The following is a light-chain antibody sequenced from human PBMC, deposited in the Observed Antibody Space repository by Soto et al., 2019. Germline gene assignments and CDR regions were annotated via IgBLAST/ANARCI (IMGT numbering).Light chain of an antibody. CDR3: CTYAGNSPFAYV. CDR1: SSDVGRYNL. Sequence: QSVLTQPASVSGSPGQSITISCTGTSSDVGRYNLVSWYQQHPDKAPKLMIYERSKRDSRVANRVSGCKSGNTASLTSSGVQAEEEADYYCCTYAGNSPFAYVIGTGSKVTGL. CDR2: ERS. V-gene: IGLV2-23*03. J-gene: IGLJ1*01.